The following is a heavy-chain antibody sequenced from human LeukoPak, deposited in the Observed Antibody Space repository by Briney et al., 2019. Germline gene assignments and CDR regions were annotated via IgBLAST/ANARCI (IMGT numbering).Heavy chain of an antibody. CDR1: GYSFTSYW. Sequence: GESLKISCKGSGYSFTSYWIGWVRQMPGKGLEWMGIIYPGDSDTRYSPSFQGQVTISADKSISTAYLQWSSLKASDTAMYYCARRKYCSSTSCYGGDAFDIWGQGTMVTVSS. J-gene: IGHJ3*02. CDR2: IYPGDSDT. CDR3: ARRKYCSSTSCYGGDAFDI. V-gene: IGHV5-51*01. D-gene: IGHD2-2*01.